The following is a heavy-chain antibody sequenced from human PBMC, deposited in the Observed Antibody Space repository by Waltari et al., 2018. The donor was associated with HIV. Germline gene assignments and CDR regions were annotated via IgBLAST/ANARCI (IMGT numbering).Heavy chain of an antibody. CDR3: ARRALWLRPVYYFDY. J-gene: IGHJ4*02. V-gene: IGHV4-34*01. D-gene: IGHD5-12*01. Sequence: VQLQQWGAGLLKPSETLSLTCAVYGEPFDGYYWSWIRQPPGKGLEWMGEINHRRNTNYNPSLKSRLTMSVDASKNQFSLNLNSVTAADTGVYYCARRALWLRPVYYFDYWGQGALVTVSS. CDR2: INHRRNT. CDR1: GEPFDGYY.